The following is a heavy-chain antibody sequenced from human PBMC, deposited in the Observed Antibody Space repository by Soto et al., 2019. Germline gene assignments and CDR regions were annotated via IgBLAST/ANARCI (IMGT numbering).Heavy chain of an antibody. CDR3: AKDLRSSSRAFGMDV. Sequence: GGSLRLSCAAYGFPFSSYVMSWVRQAPGKGLEWVSAISGSGGSTYYADSVKGRFTISRDNSKNTLYLQMNSLRAEDTAVYYCAKDLRSSSRAFGMDVWGQGTTVTVSS. CDR2: ISGSGGST. V-gene: IGHV3-23*01. J-gene: IGHJ6*02. D-gene: IGHD6-6*01. CDR1: GFPFSSYV.